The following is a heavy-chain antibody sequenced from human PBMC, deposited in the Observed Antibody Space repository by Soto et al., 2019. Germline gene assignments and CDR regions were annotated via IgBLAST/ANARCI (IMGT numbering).Heavy chain of an antibody. CDR1: GGSISAGGYS. Sequence: PSETLSLTCGVSGGSISAGGYSLNWIRQPPGKGLEWIGYMYHTGSPHYSPSLKSRATISIDLSKNQFSLNLTSVTAADTDVYYCACDGSKGYFGIDPWGQGTVVTVSS. D-gene: IGHD1-26*01. V-gene: IGHV4-30-2*01. CDR2: MYHTGSP. J-gene: IGHJ5*02. CDR3: ACDGSKGYFGIDP.